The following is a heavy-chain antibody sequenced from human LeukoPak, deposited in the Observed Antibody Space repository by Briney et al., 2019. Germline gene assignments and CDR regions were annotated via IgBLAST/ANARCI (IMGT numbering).Heavy chain of an antibody. J-gene: IGHJ4*02. V-gene: IGHV4-31*03. CDR1: GGSISSGGYY. CDR2: IYYSGST. CDR3: ASGGGYYIRIDY. Sequence: SETLSLTCTVSGGSISSGGYYWSWIRQHPGKGLEWTGYIYYSGSTYYNPSLKSRVTISVDTSKNQFSLKLSSVTAADTAVYYCASGGGYYIRIDYWGQGTLVTVSS. D-gene: IGHD3-3*01.